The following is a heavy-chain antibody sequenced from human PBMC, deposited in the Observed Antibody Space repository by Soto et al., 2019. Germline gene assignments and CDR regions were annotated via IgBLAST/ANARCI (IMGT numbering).Heavy chain of an antibody. V-gene: IGHV3-33*01. Sequence: PGGSLRLSCAASGFTFSSYGMHWVRQAPGKGLEWVAVIWYDGSNKYYADSVKGRFTISRDNSKNTLYLQMNSLRAEDTAVYYCAREPAYCSSTSCYKPTAGMDVWGQGTTVTVSS. CDR1: GFTFSSYG. D-gene: IGHD2-2*02. J-gene: IGHJ6*02. CDR2: IWYDGSNK. CDR3: AREPAYCSSTSCYKPTAGMDV.